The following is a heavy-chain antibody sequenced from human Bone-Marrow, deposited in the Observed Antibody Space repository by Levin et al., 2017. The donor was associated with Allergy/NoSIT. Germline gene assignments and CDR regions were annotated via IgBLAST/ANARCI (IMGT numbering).Heavy chain of an antibody. D-gene: IGHD3-16*01. CDR1: GFTFRHYA. Sequence: LSLTCAASGFTFRHYALHWVRQTPGKGLEWVAVISFDSNKIFYSDSVKGRFTISRDNSNYTLYLQMNSLRVEDSAVYFCVRARSLRLAYWGQGTQVTVST. V-gene: IGHV3-30*04. CDR3: VRARSLRLAY. CDR2: ISFDSNKI. J-gene: IGHJ4*02.